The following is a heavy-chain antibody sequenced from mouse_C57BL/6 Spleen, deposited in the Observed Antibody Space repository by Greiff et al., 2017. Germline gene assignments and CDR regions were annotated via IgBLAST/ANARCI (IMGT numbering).Heavy chain of an antibody. V-gene: IGHV5-4*01. D-gene: IGHD1-1*01. CDR3: ARDRGGSSYWYFDV. Sequence: EVKVVESGGGLVKPGGSLKLSCAASGFTFSSYAMSWVRQTPEKRLEWVATISDGGSYTYYPDNVKGRFTISRDNAKNNLYLQMSQLKSEDTAMYYCARDRGGSSYWYFDVWGTGTTVTVSS. J-gene: IGHJ1*03. CDR2: ISDGGSYT. CDR1: GFTFSSYA.